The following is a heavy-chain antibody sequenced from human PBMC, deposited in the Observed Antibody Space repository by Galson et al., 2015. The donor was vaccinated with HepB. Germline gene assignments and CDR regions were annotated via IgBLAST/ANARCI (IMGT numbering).Heavy chain of an antibody. CDR2: INPSGGST. Sequence: GYTFTSYYMHWVRQAPGQGLEWMGIINPSGGSTSYAQKLQGRVTMTRDTSTSTVYMELSSLRSEDTAVYYCARVGALYSSSWYWFDPWGQGTLVTVSS. D-gene: IGHD6-13*01. CDR1: GYTFTSYY. CDR3: ARVGALYSSSWYWFDP. V-gene: IGHV1-46*04. J-gene: IGHJ5*02.